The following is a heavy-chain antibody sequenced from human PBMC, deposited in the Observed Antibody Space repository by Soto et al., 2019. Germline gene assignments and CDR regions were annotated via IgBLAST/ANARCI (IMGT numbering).Heavy chain of an antibody. CDR2: ISSYNGNT. CDR1: GYTFTTYG. Sequence: ASVKVSCKASGYTFTTYGISWVRQAPGQGLEWMGWISSYNGNTNYAQRVQGRVTMTTDTSTSTTYMELRSLRSDDTAVYYCARGPRYCRSSICFAGVTWFDPWGQGTLVTVSS. CDR3: ARGPRYCRSSICFAGVTWFDP. V-gene: IGHV1-18*04. D-gene: IGHD2-15*01. J-gene: IGHJ5*02.